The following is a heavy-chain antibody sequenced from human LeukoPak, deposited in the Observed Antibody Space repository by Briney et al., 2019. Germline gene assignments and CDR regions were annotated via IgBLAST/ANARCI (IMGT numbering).Heavy chain of an antibody. CDR1: GFTFSSYW. D-gene: IGHD4-17*01. J-gene: IGHJ4*02. CDR3: AKKGQADDYGKPD. Sequence: GGFLRLSCAASGFTFSSYWMSWVRQAPGKGLECVAAISRGVGSTYYADSVKGRFTISRDNSKNTLYLQMNNLRADDTAVYYCAKKGQADDYGKPDWGQGTLVTVSS. V-gene: IGHV3-23*01. CDR2: ISRGVGST.